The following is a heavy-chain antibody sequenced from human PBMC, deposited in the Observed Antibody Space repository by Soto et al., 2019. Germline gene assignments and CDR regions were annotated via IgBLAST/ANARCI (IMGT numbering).Heavy chain of an antibody. CDR3: GRVVEGATRHTDFDS. CDR1: GVSIHNSHSF. V-gene: IGHV4-39*01. J-gene: IGHJ5*01. D-gene: IGHD2-15*01. CDR2: MYYSGGA. Sequence: SETLSLTCAVSGVSIHNSHSFFSWIGQPPWKGLEFIGSMYYSGGANYNPSLKSRVTISLDTSKNQFSLTVNSVTAADTAIYYCGRVVEGATRHTDFDSWGQGTLVTVYS.